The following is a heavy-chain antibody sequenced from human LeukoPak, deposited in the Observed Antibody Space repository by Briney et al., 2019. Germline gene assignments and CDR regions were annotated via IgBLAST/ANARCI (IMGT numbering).Heavy chain of an antibody. CDR1: GITFSDYA. J-gene: IGHJ4*02. V-gene: IGHV3-30*04. Sequence: GGSLRLSCVASGITFSDYAMHWVRQAPGQGLEWVAAISSDGGNEHYADSVEGRFTISRDNSKNTLFLQVDSLRTEDRAVYYCARNDYGDYYFDYWGRGTLVTVSS. CDR3: ARNDYGDYYFDY. CDR2: ISSDGGNE. D-gene: IGHD4-17*01.